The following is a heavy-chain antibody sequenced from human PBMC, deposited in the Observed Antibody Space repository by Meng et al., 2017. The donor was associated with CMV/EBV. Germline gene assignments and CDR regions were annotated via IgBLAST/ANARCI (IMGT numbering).Heavy chain of an antibody. J-gene: IGHJ6*02. CDR2: INHSGST. D-gene: IGHD2-2*01. V-gene: IGHV4-34*01. Sequence: GSLRLSCAVYGGSFSGYYWSWIRQPPGKGLEWIGEINHSGSTNYNPSLKSRVTTSVDTSKNQFSLKLSSVTAADTAVYYCARGHIVVVPAATGYYYYGMDVWGQGTTVTVSS. CDR3: ARGHIVVVPAATGYYYYGMDV. CDR1: GGSFSGYY.